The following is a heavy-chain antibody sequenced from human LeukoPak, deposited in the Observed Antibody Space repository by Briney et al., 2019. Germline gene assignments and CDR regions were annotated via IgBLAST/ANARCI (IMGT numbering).Heavy chain of an antibody. Sequence: GGSLRLSCATSGFTFSRYAMHWVRQAPGKGLEWVALISYDANIGSNKYYADSVKGRFTISRDNSKNTLYLQMNSLRAEDTAVYYCAREPYSSGPNQNYYYYGMDVWGQGTTVTVSS. D-gene: IGHD6-19*01. CDR3: AREPYSSGPNQNYYYYGMDV. CDR2: ISYDANIGSNK. CDR1: GFTFSRYA. V-gene: IGHV3-30-3*01. J-gene: IGHJ6*02.